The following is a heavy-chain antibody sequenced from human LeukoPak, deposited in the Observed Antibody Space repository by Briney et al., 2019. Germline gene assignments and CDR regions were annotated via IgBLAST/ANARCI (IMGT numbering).Heavy chain of an antibody. D-gene: IGHD3-9*01. V-gene: IGHV3-53*01. CDR3: ARSGGTSARYFDWT. CDR1: GFTVSSNY. Sequence: GGSLRLSCAASGFTVSSNYMSWVRQAPGKGLEWISVIYSGGSTYYADSVKGRFTISRDNSRNTLYLQMNSLRAEDTAVYYCARSGGTSARYFDWTWGQGTLVTVSS. J-gene: IGHJ4*02. CDR2: IYSGGST.